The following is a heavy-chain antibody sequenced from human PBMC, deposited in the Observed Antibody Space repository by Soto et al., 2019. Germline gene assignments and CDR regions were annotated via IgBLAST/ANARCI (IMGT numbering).Heavy chain of an antibody. V-gene: IGHV1-18*01. J-gene: IGHJ4*02. CDR2: ISAHNGNT. D-gene: IGHD1-1*01. Sequence: QVHLVQSGAEVKKPGASVKVSCKGSGYAFTTYGITWGRQAPGQGLEWMGWISAHNGNTNYAQKLQGRVTVTRDTSTSTAYMELRSLRSDDTAVYYCARGRYVEYWGQGALVTVSS. CDR1: GYAFTTYG. CDR3: ARGRYVEY.